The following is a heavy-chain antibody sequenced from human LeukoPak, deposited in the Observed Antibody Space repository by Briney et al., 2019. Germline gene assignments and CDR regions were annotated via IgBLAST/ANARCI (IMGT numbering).Heavy chain of an antibody. CDR3: ARDPPREYSSSWFFDY. D-gene: IGHD6-13*01. V-gene: IGHV6-1*01. CDR2: TYYRSKWYN. J-gene: IGHJ4*02. Sequence: SQTLSLTCAISGDSVSSNSAAWNWIRQSPSRGLEWLGRTYYRSKWYNDYAVSVKSRITINPDTSKNQFSLQLNSVTPEDTAVYYCARDPPREYSSSWFFDYWGQGTLVTVSS. CDR1: GDSVSSNSAA.